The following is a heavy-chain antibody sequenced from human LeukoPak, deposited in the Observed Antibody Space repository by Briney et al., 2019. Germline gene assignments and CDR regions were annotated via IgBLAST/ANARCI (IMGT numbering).Heavy chain of an antibody. J-gene: IGHJ4*02. CDR3: ARGGLVVVAARSVRFDY. V-gene: IGHV4-34*01. CDR1: GGSFSGYY. D-gene: IGHD2-15*01. CDR2: INHSGST. Sequence: SETLSLTCAIYGGSFSGYYWSWIRQPPGKGLEWIGEINHSGSTNYNPSLKSRVTISVDTSKNQFSLKLSSVTAADTAVYYCARGGLVVVAARSVRFDYWGQGTLVTVSS.